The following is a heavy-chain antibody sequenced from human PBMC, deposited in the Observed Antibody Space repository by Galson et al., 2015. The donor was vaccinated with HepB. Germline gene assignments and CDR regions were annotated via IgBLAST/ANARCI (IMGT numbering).Heavy chain of an antibody. CDR2: IYHSGST. Sequence: TLSLTCVVSGGSISRGGYSWSWIRQPPGKGLEWIGYIYHSGSTYFNPSLKSRVTISVDRSKNQFSLRLSSVTAADTAVYYCARVLPSYVSGSYDVAVADWGQGTLVTVSS. CDR3: ARVLPSYVSGSYDVAVAD. J-gene: IGHJ4*02. D-gene: IGHD3-10*01. V-gene: IGHV4-30-2*01. CDR1: GGSISRGGYS.